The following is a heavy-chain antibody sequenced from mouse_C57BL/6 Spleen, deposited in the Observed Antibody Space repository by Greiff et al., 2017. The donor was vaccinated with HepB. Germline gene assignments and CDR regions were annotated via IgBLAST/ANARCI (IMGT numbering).Heavy chain of an antibody. D-gene: IGHD2-4*01. Sequence: VQLQQSGAELARPGASVKLSCKASGYTFTSYGISWVKQRTGQGLEWIGEIYPRSGNTYYNEKFKGKATLTADKSSSTAYMELRSLTSEDSAVYVCARGALYYDYPAWFAYWGQGTLVTVSA. CDR3: ARGALYYDYPAWFAY. CDR2: IYPRSGNT. V-gene: IGHV1-81*01. CDR1: GYTFTSYG. J-gene: IGHJ3*01.